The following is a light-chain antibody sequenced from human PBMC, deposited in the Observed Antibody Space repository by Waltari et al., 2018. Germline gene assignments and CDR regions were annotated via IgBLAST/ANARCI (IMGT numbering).Light chain of an antibody. CDR2: DAS. J-gene: IGKJ5*01. CDR1: QSVSSY. V-gene: IGKV3-11*01. CDR3: QQRSIWPLT. Sequence: EIVLTQSPATLSLSPGERATLSCRASQSVSSYLGWYQQKPGPAPRLLIYDASNRATGIPARFSGSGSGTDFTLTITSLEPEDFAVYYCQQRSIWPLTFGQGTRLEIK.